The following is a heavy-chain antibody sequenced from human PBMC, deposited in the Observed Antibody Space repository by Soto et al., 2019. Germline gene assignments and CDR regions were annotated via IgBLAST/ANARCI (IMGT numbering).Heavy chain of an antibody. D-gene: IGHD5-18*01. CDR3: ARGDGYIYGNTFDS. CDR1: GFTFNNYA. J-gene: IGHJ4*02. Sequence: GGSLRLSCAASGFTFNNYAMHWVRQAPGKGLEWVAFISYDGSSKYYADSVTGRFTISRDNSRNILYLQMNSLRAEDTAVYYCARGDGYIYGNTFDSWGQGTLVTVSS. V-gene: IGHV3-30-3*01. CDR2: ISYDGSSK.